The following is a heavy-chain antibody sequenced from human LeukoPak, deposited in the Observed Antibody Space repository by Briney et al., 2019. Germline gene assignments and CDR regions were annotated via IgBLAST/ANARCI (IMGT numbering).Heavy chain of an antibody. CDR1: GYTFTSYD. D-gene: IGHD6-6*01. J-gene: IGHJ4*02. Sequence: ASVKVSCKASGYTFTSYDINWVRQATGQGLEWMGWINPNSGGTNYAQKFQGRVTMTRDTSISTAYMELSRLRSDDTAVYYCAKVRYSGSSRFQVDYWGQGTLVTVSS. CDR2: INPNSGGT. V-gene: IGHV1-2*02. CDR3: AKVRYSGSSRFQVDY.